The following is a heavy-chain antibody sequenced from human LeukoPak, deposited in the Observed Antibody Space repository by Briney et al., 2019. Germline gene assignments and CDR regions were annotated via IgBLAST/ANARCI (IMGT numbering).Heavy chain of an antibody. CDR1: GFTFSRHG. CDR3: ARNYGSGSHYSYYYYYMDV. Sequence: GGSLRLSCVASGFTFSRHGMNWVRQAPGKGLEWVANIKQDGSEKYYVDSVKGRFTISRDNAKNSLYLQMNSLRAEDTAVYYCARNYGSGSHYSYYYYYMDVWGKGTTVTISS. J-gene: IGHJ6*03. D-gene: IGHD3-10*01. V-gene: IGHV3-7*01. CDR2: IKQDGSEK.